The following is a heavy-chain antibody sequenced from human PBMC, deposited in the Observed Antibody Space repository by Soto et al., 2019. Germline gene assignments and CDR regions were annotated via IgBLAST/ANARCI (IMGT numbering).Heavy chain of an antibody. V-gene: IGHV3-7*03. CDR2: IKKDGTEK. D-gene: IGHD3-9*01. Sequence: GGSLRLSCAASGFTFSGYWMTWVRQAPGKGLEWVADIKKDGTEKYYVDSVKGRFTISRDNDKKSVYLQMNGLTVGETAVYRCARGPSYSDYSNDWFFDSWGQGA. CDR3: ARGPSYSDYSNDWFFDS. J-gene: IGHJ4*02. CDR1: GFTFSGYW.